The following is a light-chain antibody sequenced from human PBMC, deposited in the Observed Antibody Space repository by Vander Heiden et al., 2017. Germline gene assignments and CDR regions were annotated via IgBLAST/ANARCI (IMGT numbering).Light chain of an antibody. Sequence: QSALTQPASVSGSPGQSITISCTGTSSDIGGYNYVSWYQQHPGKPPKLMISDVSNRPSGISSRFSGSKSGNTASLTISGLQAEDEADYYGSSYTSSNTRVFGGGTKLTVL. V-gene: IGLV2-14*01. J-gene: IGLJ3*02. CDR2: DVS. CDR1: SSDIGGYNY. CDR3: SSYTSSNTRV.